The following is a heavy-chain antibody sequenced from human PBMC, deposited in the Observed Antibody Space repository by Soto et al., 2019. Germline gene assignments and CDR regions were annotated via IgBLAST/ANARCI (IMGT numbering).Heavy chain of an antibody. J-gene: IGHJ4*02. CDR1: GGSISSYY. Sequence: PSETLSLTCTVSGGSISSYYWSWIRQPPGKGLEWIGYIYYSGGTNYNPSLKSRVTISAATSKNQFSLKLSSVTAADTAVYYCARRYGDYFDFWGQGTLVTVS. D-gene: IGHD4-17*01. CDR2: IYYSGGT. CDR3: ARRYGDYFDF. V-gene: IGHV4-59*08.